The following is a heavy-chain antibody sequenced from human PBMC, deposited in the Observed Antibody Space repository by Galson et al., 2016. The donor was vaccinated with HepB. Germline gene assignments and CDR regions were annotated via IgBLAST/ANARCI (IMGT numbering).Heavy chain of an antibody. CDR3: ARDGPYSSSVYNWFGP. V-gene: IGHV3-7*01. CDR1: GFTFSSYS. D-gene: IGHD6-13*01. J-gene: IGHJ5*02. Sequence: SLRLSCAASGFTFSSYSMSWVRQAPGKGLEWVANIKQDGSEKYYVDSVKSRFTISRDNAKNSLYLQMNSLRAEDTAVYYCARDGPYSSSVYNWFGPWGQGTLVTVSS. CDR2: IKQDGSEK.